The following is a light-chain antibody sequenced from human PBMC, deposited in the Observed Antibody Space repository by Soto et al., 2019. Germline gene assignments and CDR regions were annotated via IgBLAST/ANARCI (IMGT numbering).Light chain of an antibody. CDR2: AAS. CDR3: QQTYRTPMYT. CDR1: ESITNY. Sequence: DIQMTQSPPSLSASVGDRIIISCRASESITNYLNWYLQKPGKAPQLLIYAASNLHSGVPSRFSGSGSGTDFTLTISSLQPEDFGTYFCQQTYRTPMYTFGQGTSLEI. J-gene: IGKJ2*01. V-gene: IGKV1-39*01.